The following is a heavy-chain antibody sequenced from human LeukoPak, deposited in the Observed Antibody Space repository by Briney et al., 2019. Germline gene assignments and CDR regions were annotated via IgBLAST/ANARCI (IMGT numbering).Heavy chain of an antibody. V-gene: IGHV1-46*01. CDR3: ARDPHSGELAVYFDY. CDR1: GYTFTGYY. CDR2: INPSGGST. Sequence: ASVKVSCKASGYTFTGYYMHWVRQAPGQGLEWMGIINPSGGSTSYAQKFQGRVTMTRDTSTSTVYMELSSLRSEDTAVYYCARDPHSGELAVYFDYWGQGTLVTVSS. J-gene: IGHJ4*02. D-gene: IGHD1-26*01.